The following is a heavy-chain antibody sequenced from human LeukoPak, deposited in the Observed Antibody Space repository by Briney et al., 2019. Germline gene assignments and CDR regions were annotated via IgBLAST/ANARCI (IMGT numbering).Heavy chain of an antibody. CDR2: ISAYNGNT. CDR3: ARAMGYYYDSSGYYYFDY. V-gene: IGHV1-18*01. J-gene: IGHJ4*01. Sequence: AASVKVSCKASGYTFTSYGISWVRQAPGQGLEWMGWISAYNGNTNYAQKLQGRVTMTTDTSTSTAYMELRSLRSDDTAVYYCARAMGYYYDSSGYYYFDYWGHGTLVTVSS. D-gene: IGHD3-22*01. CDR1: GYTFTSYG.